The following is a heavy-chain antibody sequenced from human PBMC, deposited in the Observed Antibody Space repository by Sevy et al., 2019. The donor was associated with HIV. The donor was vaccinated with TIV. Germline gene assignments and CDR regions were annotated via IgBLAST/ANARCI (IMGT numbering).Heavy chain of an antibody. CDR2: ISSSSGTI. CDR1: GFTFSSYS. D-gene: IGHD6-13*01. CDR3: ARAPTIRAAGTWWFDP. J-gene: IGHJ5*02. V-gene: IGHV3-48*02. Sequence: GESLKISCAASGFTFSSYSMNWVRQAPGKGLEWVSYISSSSGTIYYADSVKGRFTISRDNAKNSLYMQMNSLRDEDTAVYYCARAPTIRAAGTWWFDPWGQGTLVTVSS.